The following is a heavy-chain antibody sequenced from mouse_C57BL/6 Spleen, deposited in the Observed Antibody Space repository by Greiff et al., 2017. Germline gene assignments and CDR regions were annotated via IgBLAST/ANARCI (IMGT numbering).Heavy chain of an antibody. CDR3: ARHEDDYDEVGWFAY. D-gene: IGHD2-4*01. CDR2: IWSDGST. V-gene: IGHV2-6-1*01. J-gene: IGHJ3*01. CDR1: GFSLTSYG. Sequence: QVQLKQSGPGLVAPSQSLSITCTVSGFSLTSYGVHWVRQPPGKGLEWLVVIWSDGSTTYNSALKSRLSISKDNSKSQVFLKMNSLQTYDTAMYYCARHEDDYDEVGWFAYWGQGTLVTVSA.